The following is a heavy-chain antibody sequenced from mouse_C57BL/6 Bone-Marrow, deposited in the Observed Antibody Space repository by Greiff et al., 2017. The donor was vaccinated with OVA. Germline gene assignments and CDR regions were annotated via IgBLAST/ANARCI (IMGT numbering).Heavy chain of an antibody. D-gene: IGHD2-2*01. J-gene: IGHJ3*01. Sequence: EVKLVESGGDLVKPGGSLKLSCAASGFTFSSYGMSWVRQTPDKRLEWVATISSGGSYTYYPDSVKGRFHISRDNAKNTLYLQMSSLNSEATAMYYCASHPYGYPFAYWGQGTLVTVSA. CDR2: ISSGGSYT. CDR1: GFTFSSYG. CDR3: ASHPYGYPFAY. V-gene: IGHV5-6*01.